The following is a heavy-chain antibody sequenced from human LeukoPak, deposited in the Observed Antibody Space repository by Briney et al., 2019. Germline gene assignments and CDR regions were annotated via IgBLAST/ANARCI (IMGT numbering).Heavy chain of an antibody. CDR1: GFTFSSYA. V-gene: IGHV3-23*01. J-gene: IGHJ4*02. Sequence: GGFLRLSCAASGFTFSSYAMSWVRQAPGKGLEWVSTISDSGSSTYYTDSVKGRFTFSRDNSKNTLYLQMNSLRAEDTAVYYCASARGSNHVSLGTGGQGTLVTVSS. CDR3: ASARGSNHVSLGT. CDR2: ISDSGSST. D-gene: IGHD2-8*02.